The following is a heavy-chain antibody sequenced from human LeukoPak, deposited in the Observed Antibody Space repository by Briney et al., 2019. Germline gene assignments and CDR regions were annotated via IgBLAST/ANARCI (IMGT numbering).Heavy chain of an antibody. CDR1: GFPFSSYG. D-gene: IGHD3-22*01. CDR2: IWYDGSNK. Sequence: GRSLRLSCAASGFPFSSYGMHWVRQAPGKGLEWVAVIWYDGSNKYYADSVKGRFTISRDNSKNTLYLQMNNLRAEDTAVYYCAKGYDYYDSSGTHAFDIWGQGTMVTVSS. CDR3: AKGYDYYDSSGTHAFDI. J-gene: IGHJ3*02. V-gene: IGHV3-33*06.